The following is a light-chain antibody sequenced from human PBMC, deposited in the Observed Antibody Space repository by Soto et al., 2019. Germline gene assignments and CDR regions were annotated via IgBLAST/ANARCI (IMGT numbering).Light chain of an antibody. J-gene: IGLJ1*01. Sequence: LTQPASVSGSPGQSITISCTGTSSDVGSYNLVSRYQQHPGKAPKLMIYEGSKRPSGVSNRFSGSKSGNTASLTISGLQAEDEADYYCCSYAGSFYVFGTGTKVTVL. CDR3: CSYAGSFYV. V-gene: IGLV2-23*01. CDR1: SSDVGSYNL. CDR2: EGS.